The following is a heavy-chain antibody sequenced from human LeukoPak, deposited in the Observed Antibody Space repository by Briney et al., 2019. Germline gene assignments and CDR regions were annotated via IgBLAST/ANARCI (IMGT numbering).Heavy chain of an antibody. J-gene: IGHJ4*02. CDR1: GYTFIGYY. CDR2: INSNSGAT. V-gene: IGHV1-2*02. CDR3: ARDRVGNYLDN. Sequence: GASVKVSCKASGYTFIGYYLHWVRQAPGQGLEWMGWINSNSGATHFAQKFQARVTMTRDTSISTAYMELSRVTSDDTAVYYCARDRVGNYLDNWGQGTLVTVSS. D-gene: IGHD3-3*01.